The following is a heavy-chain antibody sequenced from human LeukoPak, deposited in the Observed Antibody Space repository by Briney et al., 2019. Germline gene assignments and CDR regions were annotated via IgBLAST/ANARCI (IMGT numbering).Heavy chain of an antibody. J-gene: IGHJ6*04. CDR1: GFTFSSYG. Sequence: GRSLRLSCAASGFTFSSYGMHGVRQAPGKGLEWVAVISYDGSKKYYADSVKGRFTISRDNSKNTLYLQMNSLRAEDTAVYYCAKDGDYGDYGSLSYYYYYYGMDVWGKGTTVTVSS. CDR3: AKDGDYGDYGSLSYYYYYYGMDV. D-gene: IGHD4-17*01. V-gene: IGHV3-30*18. CDR2: ISYDGSKK.